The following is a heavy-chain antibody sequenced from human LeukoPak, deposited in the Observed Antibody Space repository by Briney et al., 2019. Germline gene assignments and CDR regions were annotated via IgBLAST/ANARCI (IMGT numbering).Heavy chain of an antibody. CDR2: IYYSGST. CDR3: ASSQYCSTTSCHYYYGMDV. Sequence: SETLSLTCAVYGGSFSGYYWSWIRQPPGKGLEWIGYIYYSGSTYYHPSLKSRITISVDTSKNQLSLKLRSVTAADTAVYYCASSQYCSTTSCHYYYGMDVWGQGTTVTVSS. D-gene: IGHD2-2*01. V-gene: IGHV4-30-4*01. J-gene: IGHJ6*02. CDR1: GGSFSGYY.